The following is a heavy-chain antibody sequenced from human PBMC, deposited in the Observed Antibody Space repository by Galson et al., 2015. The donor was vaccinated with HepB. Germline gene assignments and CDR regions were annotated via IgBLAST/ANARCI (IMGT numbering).Heavy chain of an antibody. D-gene: IGHD3-22*01. V-gene: IGHV3-23*01. Sequence: ALRLSCAASGFTFSSYSMSWVRQAQGKGLEWVSAISGSGGSTYYADSVKGRFTISRDNSKNTLYLQMNSLRAEDTAVYYCAKEIRDSSGMYRYFDLWGRGTLVTVSS. CDR1: GFTFSSYS. CDR3: AKEIRDSSGMYRYFDL. J-gene: IGHJ2*01. CDR2: ISGSGGST.